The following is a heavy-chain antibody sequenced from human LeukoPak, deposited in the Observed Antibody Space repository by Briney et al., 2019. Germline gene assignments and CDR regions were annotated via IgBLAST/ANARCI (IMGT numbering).Heavy chain of an antibody. V-gene: IGHV4-34*08. CDR3: VADPINFDY. CDR1: GGTFTDYY. Sequence: SETLSLTCAVYGGTFTDYYWGWIRQPPGKGLEWIGEINHSGSTNYNPSLKSRVTISVDTSKNQFSLKLNSVTAADTAVYYCVADPINFDYWGQGRLVTVSS. J-gene: IGHJ4*02. CDR2: INHSGST.